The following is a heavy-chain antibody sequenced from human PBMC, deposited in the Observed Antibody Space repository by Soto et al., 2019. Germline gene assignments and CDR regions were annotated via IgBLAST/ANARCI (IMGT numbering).Heavy chain of an antibody. V-gene: IGHV4-30-2*01. CDR3: ATGLGYDSSASDAFDI. J-gene: IGHJ3*02. CDR2: IYHSGST. D-gene: IGHD3-22*01. Sequence: PSETLSLTCAVSGGSISSGGYSWSWIRQPPGKGLEWIGYIYHSGSTYYNPSLKSRVTISVDRSKNQFSLKLSSVTAADTAVYYCATGLGYDSSASDAFDIWGQGTMVTV. CDR1: GGSISSGGYS.